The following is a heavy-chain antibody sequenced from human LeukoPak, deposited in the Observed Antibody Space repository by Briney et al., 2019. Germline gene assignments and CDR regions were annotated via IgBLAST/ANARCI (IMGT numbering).Heavy chain of an antibody. Sequence: PSETLSLTCTVSGGSISSGGYYWSWIRQHPGKGLEWIGYVYYSGSTYYTPALRRRVTISVDSSENQFSLKLNSVTAADTAVYYCARGLSKYYFDYWGQGSLVTVSS. CDR1: GGSISSGGYY. J-gene: IGHJ4*02. V-gene: IGHV4-31*03. CDR2: VYYSGST. CDR3: ARGLSKYYFDY. D-gene: IGHD2-21*02.